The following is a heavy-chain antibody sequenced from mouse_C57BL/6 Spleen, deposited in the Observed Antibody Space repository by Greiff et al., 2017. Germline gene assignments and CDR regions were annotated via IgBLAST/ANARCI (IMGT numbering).Heavy chain of an antibody. CDR3: AKDSSGYPAWFAY. Sequence: VQLQQPGAELVKPGASVKLSCKASGYTFTSYWMHWVKQRPGQGLEWIGMIHPNSGSTNYNETFKSKATLTVDKSSSTAYMQLSSLTSEDSAVYYCAKDSSGYPAWFAYWGQGTLVTVSA. V-gene: IGHV1-64*01. CDR2: IHPNSGST. CDR1: GYTFTSYW. D-gene: IGHD3-2*02. J-gene: IGHJ3*01.